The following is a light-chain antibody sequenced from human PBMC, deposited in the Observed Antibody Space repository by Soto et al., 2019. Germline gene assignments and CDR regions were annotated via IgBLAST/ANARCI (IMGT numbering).Light chain of an antibody. J-gene: IGKJ2*01. V-gene: IGKV1-5*03. CDR3: QQYNSYSPYT. CDR2: RAS. CDR1: QTISSS. Sequence: DIQMTQFPSTLSASIGDRVTITCRASQTISSSLAWYQQKPGKAPKLLIYRASSLETGVPSRFSGSGSGTEFTLTISSRQPDDFATYYCQQYNSYSPYTFGQGTRLEIK.